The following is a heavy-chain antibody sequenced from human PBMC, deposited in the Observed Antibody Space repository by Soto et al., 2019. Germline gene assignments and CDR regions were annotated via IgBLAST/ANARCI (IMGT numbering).Heavy chain of an antibody. CDR2: INAGNGNT. CDR3: ASSYYYGAGSYYFYYYYGMDV. CDR1: GYTFTSYA. D-gene: IGHD3-10*01. Sequence: QVQLVQSGAEVKKPGASVKVSCKASGYTFTSYAMHWVRQAPGQRLEWMGWINAGNGNTKYSQKFQGRVTITRDTSASTAYMELSSLRSEDTAVYYCASSYYYGAGSYYFYYYYGMDVWGQGTTVTVSS. J-gene: IGHJ6*02. V-gene: IGHV1-3*01.